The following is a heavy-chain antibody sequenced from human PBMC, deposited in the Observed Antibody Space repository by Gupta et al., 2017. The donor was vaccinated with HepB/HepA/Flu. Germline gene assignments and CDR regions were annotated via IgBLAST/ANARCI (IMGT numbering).Heavy chain of an antibody. Sequence: QVQLVQSGAEVKKPGSSVKVSCKASGGTFSSYAISWVRQAPGQGLEGMGGIITIFGTANYAQKCQGRVTITADESTSTADMELSSLRSEETAVYYCAREPTRDGDNFFVWVYGGQGTLVTVSS. CDR2: IITIFGTA. CDR3: AREPTRDGDNFFVWVY. D-gene: IGHD5-24*01. J-gene: IGHJ4*02. V-gene: IGHV1-69*01. CDR1: GGTFSSYA.